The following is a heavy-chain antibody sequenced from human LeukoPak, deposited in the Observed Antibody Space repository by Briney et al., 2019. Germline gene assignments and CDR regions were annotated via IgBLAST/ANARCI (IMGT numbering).Heavy chain of an antibody. J-gene: IGHJ3*02. D-gene: IGHD2-2*01. CDR1: GFTFTSSA. Sequence: SVKVSCKASGFTFTSSAMQWVRQARGQRLEWIGWIVVGSGNTNYAQKFQERVTITRDMSTSTAYMELSSLRSEDTAVYYCARPRNTTSGYCSSTSCFDAFDIWGQGTMVTVSS. V-gene: IGHV1-58*02. CDR3: ARPRNTTSGYCSSTSCFDAFDI. CDR2: IVVGSGNT.